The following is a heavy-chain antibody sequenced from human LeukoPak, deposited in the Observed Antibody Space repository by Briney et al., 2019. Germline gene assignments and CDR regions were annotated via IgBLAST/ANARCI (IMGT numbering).Heavy chain of an antibody. CDR3: AGGETSSWYDY. J-gene: IGHJ4*02. CDR2: ISGTGGST. CDR1: GFTFSSYA. Sequence: GGSLRLSCAASGFTFSSYAMTWVRQAPGKGLEWVSTISGTGGSTYYADSVQGRFTISRDNSKNTLYLQMNSLRAEDTAVYYCAGGETSSWYDYWGQGTLVTVSS. D-gene: IGHD6-13*01. V-gene: IGHV3-23*01.